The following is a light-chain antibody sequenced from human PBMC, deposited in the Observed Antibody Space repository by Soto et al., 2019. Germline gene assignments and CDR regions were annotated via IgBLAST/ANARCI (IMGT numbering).Light chain of an antibody. J-gene: IGLJ3*02. CDR2: KND. Sequence: QSVLTQSPSASGTPGQRVTISCSGGTSNIGSNYVYWYQHLPGTAPKLLIYKNDQRPSGVPDRFSGSKSGTSASLAISGVRSEDEADYYCAAWDDSLSGWVFGGGTSSPS. CDR1: TSNIGSNY. CDR3: AAWDDSLSGWV. V-gene: IGLV1-47*01.